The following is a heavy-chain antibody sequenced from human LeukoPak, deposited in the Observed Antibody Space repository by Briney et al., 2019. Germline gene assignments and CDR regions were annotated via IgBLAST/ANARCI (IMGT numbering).Heavy chain of an antibody. CDR3: ARKYCGGDCTYFDY. Sequence: SETLSLTCAVYGGSFSGYYWSWIRQPPGKGLEWIGEINHVGSTIYNPFLKSRVTISVDTSKNQLSLKLSSVTAADTAVYYCARKYCGGDCTYFDYWGQGTLVTVSS. V-gene: IGHV4-34*01. CDR2: INHVGST. D-gene: IGHD2-21*02. J-gene: IGHJ4*02. CDR1: GGSFSGYY.